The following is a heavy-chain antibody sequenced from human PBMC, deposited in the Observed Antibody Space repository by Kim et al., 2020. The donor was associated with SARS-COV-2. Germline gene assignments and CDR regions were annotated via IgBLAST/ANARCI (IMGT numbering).Heavy chain of an antibody. CDR3: AKGSFNFYS. CDR2: IRYSGGTT. J-gene: IGHJ4*02. Sequence: GGSLRLSCEASGFTFSTFGMNWVRQAPGKGLEWVSSIRYSGGTTYYADSVKGRFTISRDNSKNTLYLQMNSLRVEDTAIYYCAKGSFNFYSWGQGTLVT. CDR1: GFTFSTFG. V-gene: IGHV3-23*01.